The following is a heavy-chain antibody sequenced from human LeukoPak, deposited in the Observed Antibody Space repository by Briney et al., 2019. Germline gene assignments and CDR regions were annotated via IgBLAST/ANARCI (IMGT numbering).Heavy chain of an antibody. CDR3: AKDASRSFVDTAVDY. Sequence: SGGSLRLSCATSGFTFSIYGMSWVRQAPGRGLEWVSAISGSDGSTYYADSVKGRFTISRDNSKNTLYLQMNSLRAEDTAVYYCAKDASRSFVDTAVDYWGQGTLVTVSS. CDR2: ISGSDGST. D-gene: IGHD5-18*01. V-gene: IGHV3-23*01. J-gene: IGHJ4*02. CDR1: GFTFSIYG.